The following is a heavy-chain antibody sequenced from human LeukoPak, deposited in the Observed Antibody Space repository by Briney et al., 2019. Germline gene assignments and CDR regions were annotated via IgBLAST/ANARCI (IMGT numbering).Heavy chain of an antibody. D-gene: IGHD6-19*01. J-gene: IGHJ5*02. V-gene: IGHV1-69*13. Sequence: SVKVSCKASGGTFSSYAISWVRQTPGQGLEWMGGIIPIFGTANYAQKFQGRVTITADESTSTAYMELSSLRSEDTAVYYCAREPRYSSGWFWFDPWGQGTLVTVSS. CDR1: GGTFSSYA. CDR3: AREPRYSSGWFWFDP. CDR2: IIPIFGTA.